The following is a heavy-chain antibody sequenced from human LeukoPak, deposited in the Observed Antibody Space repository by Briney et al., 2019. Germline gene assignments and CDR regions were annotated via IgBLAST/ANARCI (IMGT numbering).Heavy chain of an antibody. CDR2: IYYSGST. CDR1: GGSISSSSYY. CDR3: ARDRDSSSSPIDY. J-gene: IGHJ4*02. V-gene: IGHV4-39*07. D-gene: IGHD6-6*01. Sequence: SETLSLTCTVSGGSISSSSYYWGWIRQPPGKGLEWIGSIYYSGSTYYNPSLKSRVTISVDTSKNQFSLKLSSVTAADTAVYYCARDRDSSSSPIDYWGQGTLVTVSS.